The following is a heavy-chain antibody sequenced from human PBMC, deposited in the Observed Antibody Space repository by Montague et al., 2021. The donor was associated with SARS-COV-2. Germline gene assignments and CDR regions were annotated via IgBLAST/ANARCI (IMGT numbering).Heavy chain of an antibody. CDR3: ARHLVYCSSTSCYEGRFDP. CDR1: GGSISSSSYY. D-gene: IGHD2-2*01. Sequence: SETLSLTCTVSGGSISSSSYYWGWIRQPPGKGLEWIGSIYYSGSTYYNPSLKSRVTISVDTSKNQFSLKLSSVTAADTAVYYCARHLVYCSSTSCYEGRFDPWAREPWSPSPQ. CDR2: IYYSGST. J-gene: IGHJ5*02. V-gene: IGHV4-39*01.